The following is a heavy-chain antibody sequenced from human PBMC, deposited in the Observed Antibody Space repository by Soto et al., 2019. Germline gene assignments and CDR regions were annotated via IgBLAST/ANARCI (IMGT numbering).Heavy chain of an antibody. CDR3: ASHFVTRGYGAFDT. D-gene: IGHD2-15*01. CDR1: GESVSSHHW. Sequence: QVLLQESGPGLVTASGPLSLTCALSGESVSSHHWWTWVRPPPGKRLEWIGEIFHKGDTNYNTFLRSRVTISSDKARNQVSLTLTSVTAADTAVYYCASHFVTRGYGAFDTWGQGTGVTVSS. V-gene: IGHV4-4*02. J-gene: IGHJ3*01. CDR2: IFHKGDT.